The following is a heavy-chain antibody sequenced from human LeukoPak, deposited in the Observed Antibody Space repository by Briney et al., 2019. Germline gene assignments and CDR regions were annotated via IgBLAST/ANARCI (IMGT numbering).Heavy chain of an antibody. Sequence: PGGSLRLSCAASGFTFSSYGMHWVRQAPGKGLEWVAFIRYDGSNKYYADSVKGRFTISRDNSKNTLYLQMNSLGAEDTPVYYCAKDWGSETPLHYWGQGTLVTVSS. V-gene: IGHV3-30*02. CDR1: GFTFSSYG. D-gene: IGHD3-16*01. CDR3: AKDWGSETPLHY. CDR2: IRYDGSNK. J-gene: IGHJ4*02.